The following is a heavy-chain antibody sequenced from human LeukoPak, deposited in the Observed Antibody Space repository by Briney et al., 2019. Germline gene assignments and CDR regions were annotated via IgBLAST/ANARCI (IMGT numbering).Heavy chain of an antibody. Sequence: GGSLRLSCAASGFTFSNAWMNWVRQAPGKGLEWVSSISSSSSYIYYADSVKGRFTISRDNAKNSLYLQMNSLRAEDTAVYYCARGGYDSSYFDYWGQGTLVTVSS. J-gene: IGHJ4*02. CDR3: ARGGYDSSYFDY. D-gene: IGHD5-12*01. V-gene: IGHV3-21*01. CDR1: GFTFSNAW. CDR2: ISSSSSYI.